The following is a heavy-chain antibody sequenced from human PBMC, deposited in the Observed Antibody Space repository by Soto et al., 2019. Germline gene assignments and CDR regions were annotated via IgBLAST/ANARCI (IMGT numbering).Heavy chain of an antibody. Sequence: SETLSLTCAVSGGSISSGGYSWSWIRQPPGKGLEWIGYIYHSGSTYYNPSLKSRVTISVDRSKNQFSLKLSSVTAADTAVYFCARSYYYDNSGYSSTFDYWGQGTLVTVSS. J-gene: IGHJ4*02. CDR3: ARSYYYDNSGYSSTFDY. CDR1: GGSISSGGYS. V-gene: IGHV4-30-2*01. D-gene: IGHD3-22*01. CDR2: IYHSGST.